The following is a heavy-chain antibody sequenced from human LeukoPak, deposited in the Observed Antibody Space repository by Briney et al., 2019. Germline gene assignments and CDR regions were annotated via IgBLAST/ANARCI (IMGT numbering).Heavy chain of an antibody. CDR3: ARQWADFWSGYYLVFDY. Sequence: SETLPLTCTVSGGSISSSSYYWGWIRQPPGKGLEWIGSIYYSGSTYYNPSLKSRVTISVDTSKNQFSLKLSSVTAADTAVYYCARQWADFWSGYYLVFDYWGQGTLVTVSS. CDR1: GGSISSSSYY. V-gene: IGHV4-39*01. J-gene: IGHJ4*02. CDR2: IYYSGST. D-gene: IGHD3-3*01.